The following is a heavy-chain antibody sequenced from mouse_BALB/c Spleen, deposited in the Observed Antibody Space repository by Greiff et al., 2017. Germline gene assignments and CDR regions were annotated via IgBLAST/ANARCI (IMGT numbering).Heavy chain of an antibody. Sequence: QDQLQQPGAELVKPGASVKLSCKASGYTFTSYWMHWVKQRPGQGLEWIGEINPSNGRTNYNEKFKSKATLTVDKSSSTAYMQLSSLTSEDSAVYYCARRGGSYWYFDVWGAGTTVTVSS. CDR3: ARRGGSYWYFDV. J-gene: IGHJ1*01. CDR1: GYTFTSYW. CDR2: INPSNGRT. V-gene: IGHV1S81*02. D-gene: IGHD1-1*01.